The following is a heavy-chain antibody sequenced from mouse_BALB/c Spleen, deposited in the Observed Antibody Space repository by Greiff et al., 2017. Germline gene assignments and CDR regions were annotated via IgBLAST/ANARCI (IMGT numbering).Heavy chain of an antibody. V-gene: IGHV5-6*02. CDR3: ASLYDGYYAWFAY. Sequence: DVKLVESGGDLVKPGGSLKLSCAASGFTFSSYGMSWVRQTPDKRLEWVATISSGGSYTYYPDSVKGRFTISRDNAKNTLYLQMSSLKSEDTAMYYCASLYDGYYAWFAYWGQGTLVTVSA. CDR2: ISSGGSYT. CDR1: GFTFSSYG. J-gene: IGHJ3*01. D-gene: IGHD2-3*01.